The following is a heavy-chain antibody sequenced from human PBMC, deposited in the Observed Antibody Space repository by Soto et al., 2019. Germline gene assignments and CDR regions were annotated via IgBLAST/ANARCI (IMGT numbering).Heavy chain of an antibody. CDR1: GFPFGTTD. CDR2: IDGSGGIT. V-gene: IGHV3-23*01. CDR3: VKNSGWFNT. Sequence: GGSLRLSCAASGFPFGTTDMSWVRQAPGEGLEWVSTIDGSGGITFYADSVKGRFTISRDNSRNTVYLQMNSLRGDDTALHYCVKNSGWFNTWGQGALVTVSS. D-gene: IGHD3-10*01. J-gene: IGHJ5*02.